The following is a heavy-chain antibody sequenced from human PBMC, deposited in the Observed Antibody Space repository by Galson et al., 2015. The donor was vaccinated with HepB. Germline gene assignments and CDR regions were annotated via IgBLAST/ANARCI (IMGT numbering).Heavy chain of an antibody. J-gene: IGHJ5*02. CDR3: ARDSSGWAWFSGGWFDP. CDR2: IIPIFGTA. V-gene: IGHV1-69*13. Sequence: SVKVSCKASGGTFSSYAISWVRQAPGQGLEWMGGIIPIFGTANYAQKFQGRVTITADESTSTAYMELSSLRSEDTAVYYCARDSSGWAWFSGGWFDPWGQGTLVTVSS. CDR1: GGTFSSYA. D-gene: IGHD6-19*01.